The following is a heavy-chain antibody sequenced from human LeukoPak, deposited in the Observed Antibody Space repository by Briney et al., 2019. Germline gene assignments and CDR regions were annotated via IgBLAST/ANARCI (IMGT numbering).Heavy chain of an antibody. CDR1: GFTFSAHI. Sequence: PGGSLRLSCTAYGFTFSAHIMNWVRQAPGKGLEWASSISGGSSYIYYADSMKGRFTISRDNAKNSLFLQMNSLRAEDTAVYYCARDGDAPMTDFDYWGQGTLVTVSS. V-gene: IGHV3-21*01. CDR2: ISGGSSYI. D-gene: IGHD2-21*02. J-gene: IGHJ4*02. CDR3: ARDGDAPMTDFDY.